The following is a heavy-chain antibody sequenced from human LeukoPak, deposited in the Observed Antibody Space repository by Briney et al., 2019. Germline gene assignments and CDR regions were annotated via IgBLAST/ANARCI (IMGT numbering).Heavy chain of an antibody. CDR2: ISSSSSYI. D-gene: IGHD6-19*01. CDR3: ARVGWKGIAVPIDY. CDR1: GFTFSSYS. Sequence: GGSLRLSCAASGFTFSSYSMNWVRQAPGKGLEWVSSISSSSSYIYYADSVKGRFTISRDNAKNSLYLQMNSLRAEDTAVYYCARVGWKGIAVPIDYWGQGTLVTVSS. J-gene: IGHJ4*02. V-gene: IGHV3-21*01.